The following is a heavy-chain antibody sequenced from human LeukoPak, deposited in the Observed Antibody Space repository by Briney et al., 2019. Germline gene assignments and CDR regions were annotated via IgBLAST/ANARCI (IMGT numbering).Heavy chain of an antibody. CDR1: GFTFSNSW. Sequence: GGSLRLSCAASGFTFSNSWMLWVRQAPGRGLEWVGRIKRDIDGGTTDHAAPVKGRFTITRDDSENTLYLQMNSLKTEDTAVYYCTTDLPRSTSCSHDYWGQGTQVTVSS. V-gene: IGHV3-15*01. CDR2: IKRDIDGGTT. J-gene: IGHJ4*02. CDR3: TTDLPRSTSCSHDY. D-gene: IGHD2/OR15-2a*01.